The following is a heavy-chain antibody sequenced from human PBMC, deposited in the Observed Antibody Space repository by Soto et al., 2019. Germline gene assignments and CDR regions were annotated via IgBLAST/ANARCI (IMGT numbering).Heavy chain of an antibody. CDR3: ARDQRDCSGGSCYYYGMDV. CDR1: GGSISSYY. J-gene: IGHJ6*02. D-gene: IGHD2-15*01. CDR2: IYTSGST. Sequence: PSETLSLTCTVSGGSISSYYWSWIRQPAGKGLEWIGRIYTSGSTNYNPSLKSRVTMPVDTSKNQFSLKLSSVTAADTAVYYCARDQRDCSGGSCYYYGMDVWGQGTTVTVSS. V-gene: IGHV4-4*07.